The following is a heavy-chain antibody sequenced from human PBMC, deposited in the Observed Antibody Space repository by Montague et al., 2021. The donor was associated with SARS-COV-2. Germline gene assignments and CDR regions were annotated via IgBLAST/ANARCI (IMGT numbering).Heavy chain of an antibody. J-gene: IGHJ3*02. CDR1: GFTFSSYA. V-gene: IGHV3-30*04. CDR2: ISYDGSNK. D-gene: IGHD1-26*01. CDR3: ARTNSGSYSGAFDI. Sequence: SLRLSCAASGFTFSSYATHWVRQAPGKGLEWVAVISYDGSNKYYADSVKDRFTISRDNSKNTLYLQMNSLRAEDTAVYYCARTNSGSYSGAFDIWGQGTMVTVSS.